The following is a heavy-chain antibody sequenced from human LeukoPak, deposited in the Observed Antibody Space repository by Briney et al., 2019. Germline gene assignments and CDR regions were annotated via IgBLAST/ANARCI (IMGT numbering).Heavy chain of an antibody. D-gene: IGHD5-24*01. CDR1: GYTFTDYY. J-gene: IGHJ4*02. Sequence: GASVQVSCKPSGYTFTDYYMHWLGQAPGQGLEWMGSINPNSGGTNYSQKFQGRVIMTTDTSIHTAYMELSRLRSDDTAVYYCARVPGGYNYHFAFGGQGSLVTVSS. CDR3: ARVPGGYNYHFAF. V-gene: IGHV1-2*02. CDR2: INPNSGGT.